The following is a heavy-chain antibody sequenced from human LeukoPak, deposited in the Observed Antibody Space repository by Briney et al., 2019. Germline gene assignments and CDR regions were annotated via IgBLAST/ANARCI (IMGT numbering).Heavy chain of an antibody. J-gene: IGHJ6*02. V-gene: IGHV3-9*01. CDR2: ISWNSGSI. CDR1: GFTFDDYA. CDR3: AKDITIYYYYGMDV. Sequence: LGRSLRLSCAASGFTFDDYAMHWVRQAPGKGLEWVSGISWNSGSIGYADSVKGRFTISRDNAKNSLYLQMNSLRAEDTALYYCAKDITIYYYYGMDVWGQGTTVTVSS. D-gene: IGHD4-11*01.